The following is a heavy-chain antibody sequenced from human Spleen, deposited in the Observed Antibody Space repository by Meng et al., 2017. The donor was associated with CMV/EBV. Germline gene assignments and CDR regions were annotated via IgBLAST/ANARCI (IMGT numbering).Heavy chain of an antibody. Sequence: GSLRLSCTASGFTFSNYWMNWVRQAPGKGLEWIGYMYYSGSTNYNPSLKSRVTISVDTSKNQFSLKLSSVTAADTAVYYCARTYSSGWDYFDYWGQGTLVTVSS. CDR2: MYYSGST. J-gene: IGHJ4*02. CDR3: ARTYSSGWDYFDY. CDR1: GFTFSNYW. D-gene: IGHD6-19*01. V-gene: IGHV4-59*01.